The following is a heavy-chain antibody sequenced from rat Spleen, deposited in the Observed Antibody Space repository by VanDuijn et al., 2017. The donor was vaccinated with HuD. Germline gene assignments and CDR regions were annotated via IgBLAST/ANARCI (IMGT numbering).Heavy chain of an antibody. CDR3: AREGIYSGVMDA. J-gene: IGHJ4*01. Sequence: QVQLKESGPGLVQPSQTLSLTCTVSGFSLTSYNVHWVRQPTGKGLEWMGIMWTGGSTDYNSALKSRLSISRDTSKSQVFLKMNSLQTEDIATYYCAREGIYSGVMDAWGQGASVTVSS. CDR2: MWTGGST. V-gene: IGHV2-30*01. CDR1: GFSLTSYN. D-gene: IGHD1-1*01.